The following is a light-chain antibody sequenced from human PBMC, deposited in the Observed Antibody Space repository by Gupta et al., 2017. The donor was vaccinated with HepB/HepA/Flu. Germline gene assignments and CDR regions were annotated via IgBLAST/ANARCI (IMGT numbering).Light chain of an antibody. V-gene: IGKV1-16*02. CDR1: QGNSSY. CDR2: AAS. J-gene: IGKJ1*01. Sequence: DIQMTQSPSSLSASVGDRGTITCRARQGNSSYSAWFQQKPGKAPKSLIDAASSWRRGVPSKFGGSGCEKNLALTNSSRQQEDFAAYYYHQNKSYPPWTFGQGTKVEIK. CDR3: HQNKSYPPWT.